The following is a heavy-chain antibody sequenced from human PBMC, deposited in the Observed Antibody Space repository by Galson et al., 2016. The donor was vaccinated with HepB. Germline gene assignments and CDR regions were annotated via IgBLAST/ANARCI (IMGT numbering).Heavy chain of an antibody. CDR2: ISAFNGNT. D-gene: IGHD3-10*01. CDR1: DYSFTTYD. V-gene: IGHV1-18*01. J-gene: IGHJ6*02. Sequence: SVKVSCKASDYSFTTYDISWVRQAPGQGLEWMGWISAFNGNTDFPQKFQGRFTLTTDTSTSTAYMELRSLRSDDTAVYYGARLNGEAPRGPYHYYYGMDVWGQGTTVIVSS. CDR3: ARLNGEAPRGPYHYYYGMDV.